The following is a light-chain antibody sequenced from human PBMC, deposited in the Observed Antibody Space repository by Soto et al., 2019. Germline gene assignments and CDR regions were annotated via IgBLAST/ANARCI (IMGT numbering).Light chain of an antibody. Sequence: DIQMTQSPSSLSASVGDRVCIACRASQSISRSLNWYQQKPGKVPKVLIYAASSLHSGVPARFSGSGSGTDFTLTISILQPEDFATYYCRQSYSVPWTFGQGTKVEIK. V-gene: IGKV1-39*01. CDR1: QSISRS. J-gene: IGKJ1*01. CDR2: AAS. CDR3: RQSYSVPWT.